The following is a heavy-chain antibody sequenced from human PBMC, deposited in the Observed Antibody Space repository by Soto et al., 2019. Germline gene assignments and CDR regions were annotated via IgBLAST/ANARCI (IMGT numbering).Heavy chain of an antibody. CDR3: ARARMATIKNYYGMDV. CDR2: MNPNSGNT. CDR1: GYTFTSYD. J-gene: IGHJ6*02. D-gene: IGHD5-12*01. Sequence: QVQLVQSGAEVKKPGASVKVSCKASGYTFTSYDINWVRQATGQGLEWMGWMNPNSGNTGYAQKFQGRVTMTRNTSISTAYMELSSLRSEDTAVYYCARARMATIKNYYGMDVWGQGTTVTVSS. V-gene: IGHV1-8*01.